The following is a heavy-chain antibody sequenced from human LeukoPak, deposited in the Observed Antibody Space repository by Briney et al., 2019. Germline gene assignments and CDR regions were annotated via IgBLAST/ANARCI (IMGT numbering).Heavy chain of an antibody. V-gene: IGHV4-61*02. CDR3: AREDDTAIGFYY. Sequence: SETLSLTCTVSGGSISSGSYYWSWIRQPAGKGLEWIGRIYTSGSTNYNPSLKSRVTISVDTSKNQFSLKLSSVTAADTAVYYCAREDDTAIGFYYWGQGTLVTVSS. J-gene: IGHJ4*02. CDR2: IYTSGST. D-gene: IGHD5-18*01. CDR1: GGSISSGSYY.